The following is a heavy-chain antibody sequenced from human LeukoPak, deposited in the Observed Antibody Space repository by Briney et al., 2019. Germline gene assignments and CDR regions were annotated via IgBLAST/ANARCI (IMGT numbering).Heavy chain of an antibody. CDR3: ARMHCSGGSCYSVWYYLDY. D-gene: IGHD2-15*01. CDR1: GFTFSSYS. Sequence: GGSLKPSCAASGFTFSSYSINWVRQAPGEGLEWVPSIINSRSYIYFAVAVKGRFTISRDNAKNSLYLQMNSLRAEDTAVYYCARMHCSGGSCYSVWYYLDYWGKGTLVTVSS. J-gene: IGHJ4*02. CDR2: IINSRSYI. V-gene: IGHV3-21*01.